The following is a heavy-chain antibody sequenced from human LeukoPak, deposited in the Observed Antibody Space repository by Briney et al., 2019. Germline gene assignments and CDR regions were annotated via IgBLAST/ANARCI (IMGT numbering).Heavy chain of an antibody. D-gene: IGHD2/OR15-2a*01. V-gene: IGHV3-23*01. Sequence: QTGGSLRLSCAASGFTFNNYAMTWVRQAPGKGLEWVSSLSDSGGGTYYADSVKGRFTISRDNSKNTLYLQMNTLRAEDTAVYYCARNINGPDYWGQGTLVTVSS. CDR2: LSDSGGGT. CDR1: GFTFNNYA. CDR3: ARNINGPDY. J-gene: IGHJ4*02.